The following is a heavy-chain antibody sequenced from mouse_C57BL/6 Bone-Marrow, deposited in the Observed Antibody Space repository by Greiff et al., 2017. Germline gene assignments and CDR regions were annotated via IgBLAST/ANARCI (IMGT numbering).Heavy chain of an antibody. V-gene: IGHV5-6*02. CDR1: GFTFSSYG. J-gene: IGHJ4*01. CDR2: ISSGGSYT. Sequence: EVMLVESGGDLVKPRGSLKLSCAASGFTFSSYGMSWVRQTPDKRLAWVATISSGGSYTYYPDSVKGRFTISRDNAKNTLYLQMSSRKSEDTGMYYCARQTFGYWGQGTTVTVAS. CDR3: ARQTFGY.